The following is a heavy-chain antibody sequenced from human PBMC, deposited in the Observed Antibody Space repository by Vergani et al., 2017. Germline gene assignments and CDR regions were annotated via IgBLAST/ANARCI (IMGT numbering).Heavy chain of an antibody. CDR1: GGSISSSSYY. J-gene: IGHJ3*02. V-gene: IGHV4-39*07. CDR3: ARGVGDLLVPHTANEDAFDI. CDR2: INHSGST. D-gene: IGHD2-21*01. Sequence: QLQLQESGPGLVKPSETLSLTCTVSGGSISSSSYYWSWIRQPPGKGLEWIGEINHSGSTNYNPSLKSRVTISVDTSKNQFSLKLSSVTAADTAVYYCARGVGDLLVPHTANEDAFDIWGQGTMVTVSS.